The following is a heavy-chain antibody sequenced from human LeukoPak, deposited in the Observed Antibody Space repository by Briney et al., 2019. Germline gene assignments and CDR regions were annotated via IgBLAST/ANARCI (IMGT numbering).Heavy chain of an antibody. V-gene: IGHV4-31*03. J-gene: IGHJ4*02. Sequence: PSETLSLTCTVSGGSISSGGYYWSWIRQHPGKGLEWIGYIYYSGSTYYNPSLKSRVTISVDTSKNQFSLKLSSVTAADTAVYYCARDRAIFVVAGGYFDYWGQGTLVTVSS. CDR1: GGSISSGGYY. CDR2: IYYSGST. CDR3: ARDRAIFVVAGGYFDY. D-gene: IGHD2-21*01.